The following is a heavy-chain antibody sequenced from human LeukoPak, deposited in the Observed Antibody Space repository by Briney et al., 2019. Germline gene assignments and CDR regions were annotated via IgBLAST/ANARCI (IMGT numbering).Heavy chain of an antibody. CDR1: GFTFSSYG. CDR2: IRYDGSNK. CDR3: AKHLYGSGSYQALDY. V-gene: IGHV3-30*02. J-gene: IGHJ4*02. D-gene: IGHD3-10*01. Sequence: GGSLRLSCAASGFTFSSYGMHWVRQAPGKGLEWVAFIRYDGSNKYYADSVKGRFTISRDNSKNTLYLQMNSLRAEDTAVYYCAKHLYGSGSYQALDYWGQGTLVTVSS.